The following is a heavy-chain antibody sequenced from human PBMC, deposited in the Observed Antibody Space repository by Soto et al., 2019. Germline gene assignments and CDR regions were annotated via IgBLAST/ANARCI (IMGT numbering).Heavy chain of an antibody. Sequence: QEKLQESGPGLVKPSETLSLTCTVSGGSISSYYWSWIRQPPGKGLEWIGYIYYSGSTNYNPSLQSRVTISVDRSMNQFSLKLSSVSAADTAVYYCARVSAGYWYFDLWGRGALVTVSS. J-gene: IGHJ2*01. V-gene: IGHV4-59*01. CDR1: GGSISSYY. D-gene: IGHD6-19*01. CDR3: ARVSAGYWYFDL. CDR2: IYYSGST.